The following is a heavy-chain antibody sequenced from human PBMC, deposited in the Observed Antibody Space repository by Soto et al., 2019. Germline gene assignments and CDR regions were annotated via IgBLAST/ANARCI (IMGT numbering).Heavy chain of an antibody. CDR2: INHSGST. V-gene: IGHV4-34*01. Sequence: QVQLQQWGAGLLKPSETLSLTCAVYGGSFSGYYWSWIRQPPGKGLEWIGEINHSGSTNYNPSLKSRVTISVDTSKNQFSLKLSSVTAADTAVYYCARGPAGGYSGYVRYWGQGTLVTVSS. D-gene: IGHD5-12*01. J-gene: IGHJ4*02. CDR3: ARGPAGGYSGYVRY. CDR1: GGSFSGYY.